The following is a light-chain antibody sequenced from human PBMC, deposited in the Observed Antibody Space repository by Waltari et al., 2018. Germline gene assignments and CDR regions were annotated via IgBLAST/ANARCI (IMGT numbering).Light chain of an antibody. CDR3: QQAKNFPAVS. J-gene: IGKJ4*01. CDR2: VST. CDR1: QDIGSW. Sequence: DIQMTQSPSSVSASVGDRVTINCRASQDIGSWLAWYKHKPGKAPKLLIYVSTNLQSGVPSRFSGSGSGTDFTLTISGLQADDSAIYYCQQAKNFPAVSFGGGTKVEIK. V-gene: IGKV1-12*01.